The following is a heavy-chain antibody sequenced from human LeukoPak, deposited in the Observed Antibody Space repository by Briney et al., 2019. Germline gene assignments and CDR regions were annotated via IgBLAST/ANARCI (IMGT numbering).Heavy chain of an antibody. V-gene: IGHV4-39*07. CDR1: GGSITNSYYY. J-gene: IGHJ6*03. Sequence: SETLSLTCTVSGGSITNSYYYWGWIRQPPGKGLEWVVTIHYTGNTFYNPSLKSRVTLSVDTSKNHFSLEVSSVTAAATAIYYCARVQKYYGSGTFFYYYMDVWGKGTTVTVSS. CDR2: IHYTGNT. CDR3: ARVQKYYGSGTFFYYYMDV. D-gene: IGHD3-10*01.